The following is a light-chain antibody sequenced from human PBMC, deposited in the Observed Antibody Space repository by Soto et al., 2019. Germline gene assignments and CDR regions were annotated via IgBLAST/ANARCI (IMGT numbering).Light chain of an antibody. CDR1: QSVSSN. CDR2: GAS. Sequence: EIVMTQSPATLSVSPGERATLSCRASQSVSSNLAWYQQKPGQAPRLLIYGASTRATGIPARFSGSGSGTDFTLTISSLQSEDFALYYCQQYNNWPSAFGQGTKLEIK. CDR3: QQYNNWPSA. V-gene: IGKV3-15*01. J-gene: IGKJ2*01.